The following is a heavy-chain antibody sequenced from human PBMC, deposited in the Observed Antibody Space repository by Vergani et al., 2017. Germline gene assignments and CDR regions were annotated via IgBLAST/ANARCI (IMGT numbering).Heavy chain of an antibody. CDR2: IYYSWST. Sequence: QLQLQESGPGLVKPSETLSLPCTVSGGSISSSSYYWGWIRQPPGKGLEWIGSIYYSWSTYYNPSLKSRVTISVDTSKNQFSLKLSSVTAADTAVYYCARQRVGALELDYWGQGTLVTVSS. CDR1: GGSISSSSYY. V-gene: IGHV4-39*01. D-gene: IGHD1-26*01. J-gene: IGHJ4*02. CDR3: ARQRVGALELDY.